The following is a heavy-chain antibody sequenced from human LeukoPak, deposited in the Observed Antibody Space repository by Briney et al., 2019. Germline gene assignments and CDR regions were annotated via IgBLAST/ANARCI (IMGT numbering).Heavy chain of an antibody. CDR3: ATRAPYGSGSYWRY. J-gene: IGHJ4*02. CDR2: INHSGST. V-gene: IGHV4-34*01. Sequence: SETLSLTCAVYGGSFSGYYWSWIRQPPGKGLEWIGEINHSGSTNYNPSLKSRVTISVDTSKNQFSLKLSFVTAADTAVYYCATRAPYGSGSYWRYWGQGTLVTVSS. CDR1: GGSFSGYY. D-gene: IGHD3-10*01.